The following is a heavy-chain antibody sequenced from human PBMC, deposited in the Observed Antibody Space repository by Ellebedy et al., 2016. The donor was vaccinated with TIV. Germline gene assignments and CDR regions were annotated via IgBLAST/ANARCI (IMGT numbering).Heavy chain of an antibody. Sequence: PGGSLRLSCAASGFTFSTYSMNWVRQAPGKGLEWVSFISSSSTYIYYADSVKGRFTISRDNAQNSLYLQMNRLGGEDSAVYFCARGGGSGLSNWNAQHDYWGQGTLVTVSS. CDR3: ARGGGSGLSNWNAQHDY. J-gene: IGHJ4*02. CDR2: ISSSSTYI. D-gene: IGHD1-1*01. V-gene: IGHV3-21*01. CDR1: GFTFSTYS.